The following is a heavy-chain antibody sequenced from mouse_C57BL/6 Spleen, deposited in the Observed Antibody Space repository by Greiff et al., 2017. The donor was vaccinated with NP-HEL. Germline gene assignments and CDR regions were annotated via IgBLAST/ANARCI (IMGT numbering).Heavy chain of an antibody. CDR2: IRHKANGYTT. V-gene: IGHV7-3*01. CDR3: ARYVGGGHYYVDY. Sequence: DVMLVESGGGLVQPGGSLSLSCAASGFTFTDYYMSWVRQPPGKALEWLGFIRHKANGYTTEYSASVKGRFTISRDTSQSILYLQMNALRAEDSATYYGARYVGGGHYYVDYWGQGTTLTVSS. CDR1: GFTFTDYY. J-gene: IGHJ2*01.